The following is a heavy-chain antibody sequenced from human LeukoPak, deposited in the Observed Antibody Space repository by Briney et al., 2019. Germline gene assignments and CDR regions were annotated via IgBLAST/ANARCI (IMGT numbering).Heavy chain of an antibody. CDR2: IYHSGNT. Sequence: SETLSLTCAVSGGSISSSNWWSWVRQPPGKGLEWIGEIYHSGNTNYNPSLKSRVTISVDKSKNQFSLRLSSVTAADTAVYYCARDSAQWLPFVDWDQGTLVTVSS. CDR1: GGSISSSNW. J-gene: IGHJ4*02. CDR3: ARDSAQWLPFVD. D-gene: IGHD6-19*01. V-gene: IGHV4-4*02.